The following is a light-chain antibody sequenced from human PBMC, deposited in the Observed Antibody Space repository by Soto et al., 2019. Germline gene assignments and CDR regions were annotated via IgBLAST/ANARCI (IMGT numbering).Light chain of an antibody. CDR2: ANN. V-gene: IGLV1-40*01. J-gene: IGLJ3*02. Sequence: QSVLTQPPSVSGAPGQRVTISCTGSSSNIGAGYDVHWYQQLPGTAPKLLIYANNNRPSGVPDRFSGSKSGTSAFLAITWLQAEDEADYYCQSYDTVSGSGVFGGGTKVTVL. CDR1: SSNIGAGYD. CDR3: QSYDTVSGSGV.